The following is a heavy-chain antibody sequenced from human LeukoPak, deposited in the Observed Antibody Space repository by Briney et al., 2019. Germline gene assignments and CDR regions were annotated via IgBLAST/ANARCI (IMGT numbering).Heavy chain of an antibody. D-gene: IGHD3-22*01. Sequence: KASETLSLTCTVSGGSISSYYWSWIRQPPGKGLEWIGYIYYSGSTNYNPSLKSRVTISVDTSKNQFSLKLSSVTAADTAVYYCARTVYDSSGYYYDYWGQGTLVTVSS. CDR2: IYYSGST. J-gene: IGHJ4*02. CDR1: GGSISSYY. V-gene: IGHV4-59*01. CDR3: ARTVYDSSGYYYDY.